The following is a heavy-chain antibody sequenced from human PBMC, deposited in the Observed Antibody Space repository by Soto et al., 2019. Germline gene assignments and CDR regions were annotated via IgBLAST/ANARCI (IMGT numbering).Heavy chain of an antibody. V-gene: IGHV4-31*03. CDR2: IYYSGIT. Sequence: QVQLQESGPGLVKPLQTLSLTCTVSGGYLSSGGYYWSWIRQHPGKGLEWIGYIYYSGITYYNPSLKSRVNISVDTSMNQFSLKLSSVTAADTAVYYCARAHYYNYGMDVWGQGTTVTVSS. CDR3: ARAHYYNYGMDV. J-gene: IGHJ6*02. CDR1: GGYLSSGGYY.